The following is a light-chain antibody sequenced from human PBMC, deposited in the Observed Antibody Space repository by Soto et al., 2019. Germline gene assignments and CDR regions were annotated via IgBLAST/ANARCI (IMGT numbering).Light chain of an antibody. CDR3: ISYTATNTRVL. J-gene: IGLJ2*01. V-gene: IGLV1-51*01. CDR2: EVT. Sequence: QSVLTQSPSVSAAPGQKVTISCSGSSSNIGNNYVSWYQQLPGTAPKLIIYEVTNRPSGVSNRFSGSKSGNTASLTISGLQAEDEADYYCISYTATNTRVLFGAGTKLTVL. CDR1: SSNIGNNY.